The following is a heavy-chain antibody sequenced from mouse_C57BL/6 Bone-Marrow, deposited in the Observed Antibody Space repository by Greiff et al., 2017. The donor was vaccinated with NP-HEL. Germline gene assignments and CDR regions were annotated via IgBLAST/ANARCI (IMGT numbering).Heavy chain of an antibody. D-gene: IGHD1-1*01. Sequence: QVHVKQSGAELVRPGASVTLSCKASGYTFTDYEMHWVKQTPVHGLEWIGAIDPETGGTAYNQKFKGKAILTADKSSSTAYMELRSLTSEDSAVYYCATVVGGDYFDYWGQGTTLTVSS. J-gene: IGHJ2*01. CDR1: GYTFTDYE. CDR3: ATVVGGDYFDY. CDR2: IDPETGGT. V-gene: IGHV1-15*01.